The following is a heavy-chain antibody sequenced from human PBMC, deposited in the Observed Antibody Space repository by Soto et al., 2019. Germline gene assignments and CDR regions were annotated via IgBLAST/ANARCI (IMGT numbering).Heavy chain of an antibody. Sequence: ASVKVSCKASGYTSTGYYMHWVRQAPGQGLEWMGWINPNSGGTNYAQKFQGWVTMTRDTSISTAYMELSRLRSDDTAVYYCARGEGGPRWGSIDYWGQGTLVTVSS. CDR2: INPNSGGT. D-gene: IGHD2-21*01. CDR3: ARGEGGPRWGSIDY. V-gene: IGHV1-2*04. CDR1: GYTSTGYY. J-gene: IGHJ4*02.